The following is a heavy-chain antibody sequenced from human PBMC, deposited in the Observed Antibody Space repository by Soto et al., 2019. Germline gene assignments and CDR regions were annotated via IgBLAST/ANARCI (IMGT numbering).Heavy chain of an antibody. D-gene: IGHD5-18*01. CDR2: ISGSGGST. V-gene: IGHV3-23*01. CDR1: GFTFSSYA. J-gene: IGHJ6*02. CDR3: GKDHSPDGMEV. Sequence: PGGSLRLSCAASGFTFSSYAMSWVRQAPGKGLEWVSAISGSGGSTYYADSVKGRFTISRDNSKSTLYLQMNSLRADDTAVYYCGKDHSPDGMEVWGQGTTVTVSS.